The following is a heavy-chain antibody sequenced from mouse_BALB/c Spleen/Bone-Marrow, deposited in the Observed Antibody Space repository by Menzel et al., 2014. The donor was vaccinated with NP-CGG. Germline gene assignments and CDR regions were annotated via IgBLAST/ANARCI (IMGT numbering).Heavy chain of an antibody. Sequence: SGPELVKPGASVKISCEASGYSFTAYYIHWAKQSHVKSLEWIGRINPYNGATSYNQNFKDKASLTVDKSSSTAYMELHSLTSEDSAVYYCARKGNYGWFAYWGQGTLVTVSA. CDR3: ARKGNYGWFAY. CDR2: INPYNGAT. J-gene: IGHJ3*01. D-gene: IGHD2-1*01. V-gene: IGHV1-26*01. CDR1: GYSFTAYY.